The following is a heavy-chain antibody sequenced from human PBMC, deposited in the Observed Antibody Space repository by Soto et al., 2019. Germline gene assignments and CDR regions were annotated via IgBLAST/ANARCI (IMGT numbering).Heavy chain of an antibody. J-gene: IGHJ6*02. Sequence: LRLSCAASGFTFSSYGMHWVRQAPGKGLEWVAVISYDGSNKYYADSVKGRFTISRDNSKNTLYLQMNSLRAEDTAVYYCAKDRRKERITIFGVVIIPSYYYYGMGVWGQGTTVTVSS. D-gene: IGHD3-3*01. V-gene: IGHV3-30*18. CDR3: AKDRRKERITIFGVVIIPSYYYYGMGV. CDR2: ISYDGSNK. CDR1: GFTFSSYG.